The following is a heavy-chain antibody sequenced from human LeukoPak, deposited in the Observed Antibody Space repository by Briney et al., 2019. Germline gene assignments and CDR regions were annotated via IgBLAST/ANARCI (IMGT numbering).Heavy chain of an antibody. J-gene: IGHJ4*02. CDR1: GGTFSSYA. CDR3: ARGSGNYEYYFDY. CDR2: IIPIFGTA. D-gene: IGHD4-11*01. V-gene: IGHV1-69*05. Sequence: ASVKVSCKASGGTFSSYAISWVRQAPGQGLEWMGGIIPIFGTANYAQKFEGRVTITTDESKRTAYMEMSSLRSENTAVYYCARGSGNYEYYFDYWGQGTLVTVSS.